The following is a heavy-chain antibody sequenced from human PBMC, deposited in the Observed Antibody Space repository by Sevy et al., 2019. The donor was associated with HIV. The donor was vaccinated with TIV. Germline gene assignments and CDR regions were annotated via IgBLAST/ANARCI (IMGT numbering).Heavy chain of an antibody. V-gene: IGHV3-21*01. D-gene: IGHD3-9*01. J-gene: IGHJ3*02. CDR2: ISSSSSYI. CDR3: APDGGHHDDILTGHDAFDI. CDR1: GFTFSSYS. Sequence: GGSLRLSCAASGFTFSSYSMNWVRQAPGKGLEWVSSISSSSSYIYYADSVKGRFTISRDNAKNSLYLQMNSLRAEDTAVYYCAPDGGHHDDILTGHDAFDIWGQGTMVTVSS.